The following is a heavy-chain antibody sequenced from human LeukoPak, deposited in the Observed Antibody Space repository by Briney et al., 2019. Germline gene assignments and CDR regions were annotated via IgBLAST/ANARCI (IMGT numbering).Heavy chain of an antibody. CDR3: ARLPRRKMGLTVAGREFDY. Sequence: SETLSLTCAVYGGSFSGYYWSWIRQPPGKGLEWIGEINHSGSTNYNPSLKSRVTISVDTSKNQLSLKLSSVTAADTAVYYCARLPRRKMGLTVAGREFDYWGQGTLVTVSS. V-gene: IGHV4-34*01. D-gene: IGHD6-19*01. CDR2: INHSGST. CDR1: GGSFSGYY. J-gene: IGHJ4*02.